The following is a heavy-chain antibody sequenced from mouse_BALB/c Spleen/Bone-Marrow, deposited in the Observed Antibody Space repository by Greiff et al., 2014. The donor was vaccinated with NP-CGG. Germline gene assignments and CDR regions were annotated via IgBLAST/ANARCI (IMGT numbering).Heavy chain of an antibody. CDR3: TRSLVRRDHYYAMDY. Sequence: LQQSGSELVRPGASVKLSCKASGCTFTSYWMHWVKQRPGQGLEWIGNIYPGSGSTNYDKKFKSKATLTVDTSSSTAYMQLSSLTSEDSAVYYCTRSLVRRDHYYAMDYWGQGTSVTVSS. V-gene: IGHV1S22*01. CDR1: GCTFTSYW. D-gene: IGHD2-14*01. J-gene: IGHJ4*01. CDR2: IYPGSGST.